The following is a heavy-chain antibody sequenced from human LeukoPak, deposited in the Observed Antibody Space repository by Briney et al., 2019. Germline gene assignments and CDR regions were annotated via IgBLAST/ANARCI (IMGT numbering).Heavy chain of an antibody. J-gene: IGHJ4*02. D-gene: IGHD3-22*01. CDR3: AKVSRYYDSSGPGAFDY. CDR1: GFTFSSYG. CDR2: ISYDGSNK. V-gene: IGHV3-30*18. Sequence: GGPLRLSCAASGFTFSSYGMHWVRQAPGKGLEWVAVISYDGSNKYYADSVKGRFTISRDNSKNTLYLQMNSLRAEDTAVYYCAKVSRYYDSSGPGAFDYWGQGTLVTVSS.